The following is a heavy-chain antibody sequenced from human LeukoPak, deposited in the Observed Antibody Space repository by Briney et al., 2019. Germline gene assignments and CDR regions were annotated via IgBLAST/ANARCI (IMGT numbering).Heavy chain of an antibody. J-gene: IGHJ4*02. V-gene: IGHV4-59*08. CDR2: IYYSGST. CDR3: ARHTYGSGSYYPDY. D-gene: IGHD3-10*01. CDR1: GGSISSYY. Sequence: PSETLSLTCTVSGGSISSYYWSWIRQPPGKGLECIGSIYYSGSTYYNPSLKSRVTISVDTSKNQFSLKLSSVTAADTAVYYCARHTYGSGSYYPDYWGQGTLVTVSS.